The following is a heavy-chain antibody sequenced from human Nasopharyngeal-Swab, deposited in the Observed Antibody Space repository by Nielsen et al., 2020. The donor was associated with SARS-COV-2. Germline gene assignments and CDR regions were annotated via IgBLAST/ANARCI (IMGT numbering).Heavy chain of an antibody. V-gene: IGHV3-73*01. J-gene: IGHJ4*02. Sequence: LSLTCAASGFIFSASAIHWVRQASGKGLEWVGRIGDKDHNYATTYGASVQGRFTISRDDSKNTAFLQMDSLKTEDTGIYYCARDEWNDEFRNYLDHWGQGILVTVSS. CDR2: IGDKDHNYAT. CDR1: GFIFSASA. D-gene: IGHD1-1*01. CDR3: ARDEWNDEFRNYLDH.